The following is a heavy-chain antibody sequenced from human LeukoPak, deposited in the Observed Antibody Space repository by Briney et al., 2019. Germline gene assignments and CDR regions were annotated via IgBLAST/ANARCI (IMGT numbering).Heavy chain of an antibody. D-gene: IGHD7-27*01. CDR1: VYAFTSYG. Sequence: GASVKVSCKASVYAFTSYGISWARQAPGQGLEWMGWIIAYHGNTTGAQKIQGEVTMTTDTSTSTAYMELRSLRSDDTAVYYCARVDFRYLTGDPDDAFDIWGQGTMVTVSS. CDR3: ARVDFRYLTGDPDDAFDI. CDR2: IIAYHGNT. V-gene: IGHV1-18*01. J-gene: IGHJ3*02.